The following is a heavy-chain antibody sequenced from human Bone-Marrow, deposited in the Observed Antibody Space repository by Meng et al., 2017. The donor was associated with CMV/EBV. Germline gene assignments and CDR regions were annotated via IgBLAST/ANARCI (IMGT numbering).Heavy chain of an antibody. CDR3: SSSPAVVPAAIDL. V-gene: IGHV1-2*02. Sequence: ASVKVSCKASGYTFTGYYMHWVRQAPGQGLEWMGWINPNSGGTNYAQKFQGRVTMTRDTSISTAYMELSRLRSDDSAVYYCSSSPAVVPAAIDLWCQGTLVTVSS. CDR2: INPNSGGT. D-gene: IGHD2-2*02. CDR1: GYTFTGYY. J-gene: IGHJ5*02.